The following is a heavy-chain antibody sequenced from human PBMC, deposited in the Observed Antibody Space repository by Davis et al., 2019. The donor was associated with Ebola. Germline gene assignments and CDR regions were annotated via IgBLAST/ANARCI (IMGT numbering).Heavy chain of an antibody. D-gene: IGHD4-11*01. CDR3: TRDPSNSDYTAFDY. V-gene: IGHV3-72*01. J-gene: IGHJ4*02. Sequence: PGGSLRLSCRASGFTFGDHHMDWVRQSPGKGLEWVGRSRNRRKGFTTEYAASVRGRFRITRDNSQNSIYLQMSSLRVDDTAVYFCTRDPSNSDYTAFDYWGQGTRVTVSS. CDR2: SRNRRKGFTT. CDR1: GFTFGDHH.